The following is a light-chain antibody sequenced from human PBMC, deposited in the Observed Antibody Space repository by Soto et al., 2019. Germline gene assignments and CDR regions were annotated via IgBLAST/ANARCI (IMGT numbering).Light chain of an antibody. CDR1: SSNIGARYE. J-gene: IGLJ2*01. V-gene: IGLV1-40*01. CDR3: QSYDSSLSAVV. CDR2: EDI. Sequence: QSVLTQLPSVSGAPGQTVTISCTGSSSNIGARYEVHWYQQLPGTAPKLLIYEDIKRPSGVPDRFSGSKSGASASLAITGLLSEDEAEYYCQSYDSSLSAVVFGGGTKLTVL.